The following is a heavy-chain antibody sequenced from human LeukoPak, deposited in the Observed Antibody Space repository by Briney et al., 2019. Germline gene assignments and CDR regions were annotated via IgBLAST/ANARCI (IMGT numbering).Heavy chain of an antibody. J-gene: IGHJ4*02. D-gene: IGHD6-13*01. V-gene: IGHV4-31*03. CDR1: GGSISSGGYY. CDR2: IYYSGST. Sequence: SQTLSLTCTVSGGSISSGGYYWSWIRQHPGKGLEWIGYIYYSGSTYYNPSLKSRVTISVDTSKNQFSPKLSSVTAADTAVYYCASGIAAAGSGRFDYWGQGTLVTVSS. CDR3: ASGIAAAGSGRFDY.